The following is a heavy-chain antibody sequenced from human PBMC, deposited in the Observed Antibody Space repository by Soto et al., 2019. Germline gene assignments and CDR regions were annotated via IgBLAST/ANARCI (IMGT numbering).Heavy chain of an antibody. D-gene: IGHD3-10*01. J-gene: IGHJ4*01. V-gene: IGHV4-59*01. Sequence: PSETLSLTCTVSGGSISSYYWSWIRQPPGKGLEWIGYIYYSGSTNYNPSLKSRVTITVDTSKNQFSLKLSSVTAEDTAFYYCAKVGGLLASGSFRKHPIDFWGHGTQVTVSS. CDR2: IYYSGST. CDR3: AKVGGLLASGSFRKHPIDF. CDR1: GGSISSYY.